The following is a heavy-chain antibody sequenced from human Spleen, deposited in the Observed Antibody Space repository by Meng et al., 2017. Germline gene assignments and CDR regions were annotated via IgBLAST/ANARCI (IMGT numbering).Heavy chain of an antibody. Sequence: QVQVQQWGAGLLKPPETLSLTCAFYGGSFSAYDWSWIRQPPGKGLEWLGQINRSGSTNDNPSLKSRVTISIDTSRNQLSLKLSSVTAADTAVYYCRLAYCMGDCVDYWGQGTLVTVSS. V-gene: IGHV4-34*01. CDR3: RLAYCMGDCVDY. CDR2: INRSGST. D-gene: IGHD2-21*01. CDR1: GGSFSAYD. J-gene: IGHJ4*02.